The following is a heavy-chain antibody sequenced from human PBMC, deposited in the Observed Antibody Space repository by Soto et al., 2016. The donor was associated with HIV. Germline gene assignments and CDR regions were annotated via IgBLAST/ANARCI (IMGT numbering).Heavy chain of an antibody. CDR3: ARALHSQHYDY. CDR1: GFTFSTYG. V-gene: IGHV3-33*01. D-gene: IGHD4-4*01. J-gene: IGHJ4*02. Sequence: QVQLVESGGGVVQPGGSLRLSCAASGFTFSTYGMHWVRQAPGKGLEWVAVIWYDGNAKYYADSVKGRFTISRDNSASILYLQMNSLRAEDAAIYYCARALHSQHYDYWGQGSLVTVSS. CDR2: IWYDGNAK.